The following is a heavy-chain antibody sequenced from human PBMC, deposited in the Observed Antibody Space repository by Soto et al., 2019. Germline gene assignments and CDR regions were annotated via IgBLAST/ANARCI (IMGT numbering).Heavy chain of an antibody. CDR3: AGRGEATEGAFDI. D-gene: IGHD3-10*01. V-gene: IGHV4-4*02. Sequence: QVQLQESGPGLVKPSGTLSLTCAASGGSISSSNWWSWVRQPPGKGLEWIGEIYHSGSTNYNPSLKSRVTRSVDKSKNRLSRKLSSVTAADTAVYYCAGRGEATEGAFDIWGQGTMVSVSS. CDR2: IYHSGST. J-gene: IGHJ3*02. CDR1: GGSISSSNW.